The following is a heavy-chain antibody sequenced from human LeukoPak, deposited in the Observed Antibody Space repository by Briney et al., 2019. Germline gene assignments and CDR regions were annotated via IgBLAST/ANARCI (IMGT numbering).Heavy chain of an antibody. Sequence: SVKVSCKAPGGTFSSYAISCVRQAPGQGLEWMGGIIPIFGTANYAQKFQGRVTITADESTSTAYMELSSLRSEDTAVYYCARGGYYGSGSYYALDYWGQGTLVTVSS. V-gene: IGHV1-69*13. CDR3: ARGGYYGSGSYYALDY. CDR1: GGTFSSYA. D-gene: IGHD3-10*01. CDR2: IIPIFGTA. J-gene: IGHJ4*02.